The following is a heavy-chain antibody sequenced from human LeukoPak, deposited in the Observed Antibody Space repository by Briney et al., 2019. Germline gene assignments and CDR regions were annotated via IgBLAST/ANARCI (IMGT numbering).Heavy chain of an antibody. V-gene: IGHV1-24*01. Sequence: ASVKVSCKVSGYTLTELSMHWVRQAPGKGLEWMGGFDPEDGETIYAQKFQGRVTMTEDTSTDTAYMELSSLRSEDTAVYYCAREGQSSGWYLDYFDYWGQGTLVTVSS. D-gene: IGHD6-19*01. CDR3: AREGQSSGWYLDYFDY. CDR2: FDPEDGET. J-gene: IGHJ4*02. CDR1: GYTLTELS.